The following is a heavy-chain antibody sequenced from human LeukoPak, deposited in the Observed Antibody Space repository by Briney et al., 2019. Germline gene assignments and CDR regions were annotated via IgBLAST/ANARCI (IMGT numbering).Heavy chain of an antibody. CDR1: GGSISSYY. CDR3: ARGKMATISWFDP. J-gene: IGHJ5*02. V-gene: IGHV4-59*08. Sequence: SETLSLTCTVSGGSISSYYWSWIRQPPGKGLEWIGYIYYSGSTNYNPSLKSRVTISVDTSKNQFSLKLSSVTAADTAVYYCARGKMATISWFDPWGQGTLVTVSS. CDR2: IYYSGST. D-gene: IGHD5-12*01.